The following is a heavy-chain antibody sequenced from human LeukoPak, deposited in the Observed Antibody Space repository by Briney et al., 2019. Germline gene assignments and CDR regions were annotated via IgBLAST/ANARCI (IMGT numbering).Heavy chain of an antibody. CDR3: ARDSGSYNLFDP. D-gene: IGHD1-26*01. CDR2: IYLSGST. Sequence: SETLSLTRTVSGYSISSGYYWGWIRQPPGKGLEWIGRIYLSGSTYSNPTLKRRVTISLGTTKKQFSLKLSSVTAAHTAGYYCARDSGSYNLFDPWREGSLVSVS. V-gene: IGHV4-38-2*02. J-gene: IGHJ5*02. CDR1: GYSISSGYY.